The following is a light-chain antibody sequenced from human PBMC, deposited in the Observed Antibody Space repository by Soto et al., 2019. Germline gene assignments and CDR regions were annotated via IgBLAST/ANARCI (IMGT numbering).Light chain of an antibody. V-gene: IGKV3-15*01. CDR1: QSVTSK. CDR3: QQYNNWPYT. CDR2: GAS. Sequence: ETVMTQSPATLSVSPGERATLSCRASQSVTSKLAWYQQKPGQAPRLLIYGASTRATGIPDRFSGSGSGTEFTLTISSLQSEDFAVYYCQQYNNWPYTFGQGTKLEIK. J-gene: IGKJ2*01.